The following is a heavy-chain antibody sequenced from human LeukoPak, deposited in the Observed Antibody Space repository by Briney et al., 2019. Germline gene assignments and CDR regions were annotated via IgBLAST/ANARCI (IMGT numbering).Heavy chain of an antibody. J-gene: IGHJ3*01. D-gene: IGHD3-10*01. Sequence: ASVKVSCKASGYNFIGYGITWVRQAPGQGLEWMGRISGYTGNTKFAQKFQDRVGMTRGTSSRTVHMELRSLTLDDTGVYYCARDEFYGAGSSGDDAFDAWGQGTKITV. CDR2: ISGYTGNT. CDR1: GYNFIGYG. V-gene: IGHV1-18*01. CDR3: ARDEFYGAGSSGDDAFDA.